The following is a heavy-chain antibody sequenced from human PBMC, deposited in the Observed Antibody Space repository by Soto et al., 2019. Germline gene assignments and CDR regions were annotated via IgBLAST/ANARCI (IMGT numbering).Heavy chain of an antibody. V-gene: IGHV4-59*01. CDR1: GGSISSYY. CDR2: IYYSGST. J-gene: IGHJ4*02. D-gene: IGHD3-22*01. CDR3: ARRDSSGYGWLGYFDY. Sequence: SETLSLTCTVSGGSISSYYWSWIRQPPGRGLEWIGYIYYSGSTKYNPSLKSRVTISLDTSKNQFSLKLSSVTAADTAVYYCARRDSSGYGWLGYFDYWGQGTLVTVSS.